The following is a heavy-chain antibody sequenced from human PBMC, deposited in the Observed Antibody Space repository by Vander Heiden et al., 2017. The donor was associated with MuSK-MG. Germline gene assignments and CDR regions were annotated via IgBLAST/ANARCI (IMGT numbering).Heavy chain of an antibody. V-gene: IGHV4-4*07. CDR3: ARGGSSWSHITLDS. D-gene: IGHD6-13*01. Sequence: LQLQESGPGLVRPSETLSLTCTVSGGSVNDFYWTWIRQPAGKGLEWIGRVYTSGSTNYNPSLKSRVTMSLDTSKKQFSLKMTSVTAADTAVYYCARGGSSWSHITLDSWGQGTPVTVSS. J-gene: IGHJ4*02. CDR2: VYTSGST. CDR1: GGSVNDFY.